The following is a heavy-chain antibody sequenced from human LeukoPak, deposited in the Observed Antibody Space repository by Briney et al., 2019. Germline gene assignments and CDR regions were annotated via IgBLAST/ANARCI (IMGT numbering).Heavy chain of an antibody. CDR1: GFTFSSYS. D-gene: IGHD2-2*01. CDR2: ISSSSSYI. J-gene: IGHJ6*02. CDR3: ASPIVVVPTGRIRYGMDV. V-gene: IGHV3-21*01. Sequence: PGGSLRLSCAASGFTFSSYSMNWVRQAPGKGLEWVSSISSSSSYIYYADSVKGRFTISRDNAKNSLYLQMNSLRAEDTAVYYCASPIVVVPTGRIRYGMDVWGQGTTVTVSS.